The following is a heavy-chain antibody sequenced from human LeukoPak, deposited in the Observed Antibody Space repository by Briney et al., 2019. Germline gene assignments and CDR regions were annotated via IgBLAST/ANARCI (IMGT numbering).Heavy chain of an antibody. V-gene: IGHV4-34*01. CDR2: INHSGST. CDR1: GGSFSGYY. J-gene: IGHJ5*02. D-gene: IGHD3-10*01. CDR3: ARLTPLYYYGSGSKNNWFDP. Sequence: PSETLSLTCAVYGGSFSGYYWRWIRQPPGKGLEWIGEINHSGSTNYNPSLKSRVTISADTSKKQFSLKLSSVTAADTAVYYCARLTPLYYYGSGSKNNWFDPWGQGTLVTVSS.